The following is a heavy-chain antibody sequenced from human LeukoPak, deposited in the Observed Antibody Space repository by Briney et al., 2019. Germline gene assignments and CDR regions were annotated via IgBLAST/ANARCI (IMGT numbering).Heavy chain of an antibody. V-gene: IGHV4-4*02. D-gene: IGHD3-10*01. CDR3: ARDLGFGELSHDY. Sequence: SETLSLTCAVSGGSLNSTNWWSWVRQAPGKGLEWIGEIYHSGSTNYNPSLKSRVTISVDKSKNQFSLKLSSVTAADTAVYYCARDLGFGELSHDYWGQGILVTVSS. CDR2: IYHSGST. CDR1: GGSLNSTNW. J-gene: IGHJ4*02.